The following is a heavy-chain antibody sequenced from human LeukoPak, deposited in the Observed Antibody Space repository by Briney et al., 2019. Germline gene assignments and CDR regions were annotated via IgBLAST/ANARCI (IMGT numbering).Heavy chain of an antibody. D-gene: IGHD1-26*01. Sequence: GASVKVSCKPSGGTFSSYAITWVRQAPGQGLEWMGGIIPIFGTTKYAQNFQGRVTITADVSTHTAYMELSSLRSEDTAVYYCARCIVGAYGYYYAMDVWGQGTTVSVPS. J-gene: IGHJ6*02. CDR2: IIPIFGTT. CDR1: GGTFSSYA. V-gene: IGHV1-69*13. CDR3: ARCIVGAYGYYYAMDV.